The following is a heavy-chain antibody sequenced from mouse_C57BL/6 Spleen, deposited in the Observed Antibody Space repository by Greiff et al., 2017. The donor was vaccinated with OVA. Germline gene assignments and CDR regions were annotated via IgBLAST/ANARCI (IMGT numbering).Heavy chain of an antibody. CDR1: VYTFTDYE. CDR3: TNYYGSSSFAY. CDR2: IDPETGGT. V-gene: IGHV1-15*01. J-gene: IGHJ3*01. Sequence: QVQLQQSGAELVRPGASVTLSCKASVYTFTDYEMHWVKQTPVHGLEWIGAIDPETGGTAYNQKFKGKAILTADKSSSTAYMELRSLTSEDSAVYYCTNYYGSSSFAYWGQGTLVTVSA. D-gene: IGHD1-1*01.